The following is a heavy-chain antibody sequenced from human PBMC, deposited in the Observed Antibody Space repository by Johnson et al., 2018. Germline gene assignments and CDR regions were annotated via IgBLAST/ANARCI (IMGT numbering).Heavy chain of an antibody. CDR1: GFTFSSYS. V-gene: IGHV3-21*01. D-gene: IGHD3-22*01. J-gene: IGHJ3*02. CDR3: ARLGSSGDAFDI. Sequence: VQLVQSGGGLVKPGGSLRLSCAASGFTFSSYSMNCVRQAPGKGLEWVSSLSSSSSYISYADSVQGRFTISRDNAKNSLYLQMNSPRAEDTAVDYCARLGSSGDAFDIWGQGTMVTVSS. CDR2: LSSSSSYI.